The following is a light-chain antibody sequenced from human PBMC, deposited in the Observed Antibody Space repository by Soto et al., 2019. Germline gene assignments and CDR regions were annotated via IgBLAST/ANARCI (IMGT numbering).Light chain of an antibody. CDR3: QQGYSNPWT. Sequence: DIQMTQSPSSLSASVGDRVTITCRASQSVNTYLHWYQQKAGQAPKLLIYAASNLQSGVPSRFSGRGSGTDFTLTVDSLQPEDFATYYCQQGYSNPWTCGQGTKGDI. V-gene: IGKV1-39*01. J-gene: IGKJ1*01. CDR2: AAS. CDR1: QSVNTY.